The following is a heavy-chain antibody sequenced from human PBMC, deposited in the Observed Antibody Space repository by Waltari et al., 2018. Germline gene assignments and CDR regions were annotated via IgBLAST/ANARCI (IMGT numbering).Heavy chain of an antibody. CDR2: FNTNTGNP. CDR1: GYTFTSYA. Sequence: QVQLVQSGSELKKPGASVKVSCKSSGYTFTSYALNWVRQAPGQGLEWMGWFNTNTGNPTYAQGFTGRFVFSLDTSGSTASLQISSLKAEDTAVYYCASEHSRGMDVWGQGTTVIVSS. J-gene: IGHJ6*02. CDR3: ASEHSRGMDV. V-gene: IGHV7-4-1*02.